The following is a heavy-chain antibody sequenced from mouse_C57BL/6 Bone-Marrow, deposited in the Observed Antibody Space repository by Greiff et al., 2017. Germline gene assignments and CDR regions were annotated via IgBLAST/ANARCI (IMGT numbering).Heavy chain of an antibody. V-gene: IGHV14-4*01. CDR3: TTPREGYLFDY. CDR1: GFNIKDDY. CDR2: IDPENGDT. D-gene: IGHD2-2*01. J-gene: IGHJ2*01. Sequence: EVQLQQSGAELVRPGASVKLSCTASGFNIKDDYMHWVKQRPEQGLEWIGWIDPENGDTEYASKFQGKATITADTSSNTAYLQLSKLTSEDTAVYYCTTPREGYLFDYWGQGTTLTVST.